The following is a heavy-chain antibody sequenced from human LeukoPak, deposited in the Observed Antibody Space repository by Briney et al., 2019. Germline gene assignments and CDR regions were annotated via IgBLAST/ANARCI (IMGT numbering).Heavy chain of an antibody. CDR3: ATDPASYCTSSTCDFDY. D-gene: IGHD2-8*01. Sequence: GGSLRLSCAASGFTFSSYWMSWVRQTPGKGLEWVANIKQDGSEKYYVGSVKGRFTISRDNAKNSLYLQMNNLGAEDTAVYYCATDPASYCTSSTCDFDYWGQGTLVTVSS. CDR1: GFTFSSYW. V-gene: IGHV3-7*01. J-gene: IGHJ4*02. CDR2: IKQDGSEK.